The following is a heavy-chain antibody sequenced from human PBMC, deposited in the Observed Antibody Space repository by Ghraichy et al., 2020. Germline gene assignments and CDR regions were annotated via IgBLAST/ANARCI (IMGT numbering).Heavy chain of an antibody. V-gene: IGHV4-4*02. CDR1: GVSISKIDW. Sequence: SETLSLTCAVSGVSISKIDWWSWVRQPPGKGLEWIGEIYHSGSTSYNPSLKSRVTISVDKSKNQFFLKLGSVTAADTAVYYCARDHRHEYYFYYLGQGTLVTVSS. CDR3: ARDHRHEYYFYY. CDR2: IYHSGST. J-gene: IGHJ4*02.